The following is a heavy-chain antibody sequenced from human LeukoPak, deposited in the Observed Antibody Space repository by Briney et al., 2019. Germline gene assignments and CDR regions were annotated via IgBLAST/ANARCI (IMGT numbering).Heavy chain of an antibody. CDR1: GGSIGSYY. V-gene: IGHV4-59*01. Sequence: SETLSLTCNVSGGSIGSYYWTWLRQPPGRGLEWIGYIYYSGSTKYSPSRESRVSISVDTSKNQFSLRLNSVTAADTAIYYCARGRARDGSYPWFDSWGQGTLVTVSS. CDR3: ARGRARDGSYPWFDS. J-gene: IGHJ5*01. D-gene: IGHD3-10*01. CDR2: IYYSGST.